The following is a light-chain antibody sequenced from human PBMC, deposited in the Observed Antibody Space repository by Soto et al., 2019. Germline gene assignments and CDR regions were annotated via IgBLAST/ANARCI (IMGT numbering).Light chain of an antibody. CDR3: QQYYSTPLT. V-gene: IGKV4-1*01. CDR2: WAS. CDR1: QSVLYSSDNNNY. J-gene: IGKJ4*01. Sequence: DILMTQSPDSLAVSLGERATINGKASQSVLYSSDNNNYLAWYQEKPGQPPKMLIYWASTRISGVPDRFSGSGSGTDFTLTISSLQAEDVAVYYCQQYYSTPLTFGGGTKVEIK.